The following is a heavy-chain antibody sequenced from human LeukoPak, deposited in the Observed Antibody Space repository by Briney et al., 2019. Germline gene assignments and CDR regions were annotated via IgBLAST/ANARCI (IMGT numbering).Heavy chain of an antibody. Sequence: ASVRVSCKSSGYTFIDYYIHWGRQAPGQGLEWMGCIDPDSGGTKFAQQSQGRVTLTRDTSIRTAYMELSRLTSDDTAIYYCAREYYDTSGSKYAFDIWGQGTLVTVSS. V-gene: IGHV1-2*02. D-gene: IGHD3-22*01. CDR1: GYTFIDYY. CDR3: AREYYDTSGSKYAFDI. J-gene: IGHJ3*02. CDR2: IDPDSGGT.